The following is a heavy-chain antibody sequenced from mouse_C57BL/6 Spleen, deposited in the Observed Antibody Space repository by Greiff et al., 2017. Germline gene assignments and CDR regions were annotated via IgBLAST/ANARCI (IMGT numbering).Heavy chain of an antibody. CDR1: GYSFTDYN. D-gene: IGHD1-1*01. Sequence: VQLQQSGPELVKPGASVKISCKASGYSFTDYNMNWVKQSNGKSLEWIGVINPNYGTTSYNQKFKGKATLTVDQSSSTAYLQLSSLTSEDSAVYYCAREGYYGSSGACFAYWGQGALVTVSA. CDR2: INPNYGTT. CDR3: AREGYYGSSGACFAY. J-gene: IGHJ3*01. V-gene: IGHV1-39*01.